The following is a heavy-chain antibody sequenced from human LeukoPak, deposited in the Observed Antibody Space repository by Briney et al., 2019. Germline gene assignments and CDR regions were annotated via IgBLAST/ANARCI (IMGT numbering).Heavy chain of an antibody. D-gene: IGHD1-26*01. J-gene: IGHJ3*02. CDR2: IYPGDSDT. V-gene: IGHV5-51*01. CDR3: ARLGWYSGSYYAFDI. CDR1: GYSFTSYW. Sequence: GESLKISCKGSGYSFTSYWIGWVRQMPGKGLEWMGIIYPGDSDTRYSPSFQGQVTISADKSISTAYPQWSSLKASDTAMYYCARLGWYSGSYYAFDIWGQGTMVTVSS.